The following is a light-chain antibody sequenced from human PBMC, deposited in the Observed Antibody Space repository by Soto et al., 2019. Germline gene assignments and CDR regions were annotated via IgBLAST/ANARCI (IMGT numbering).Light chain of an antibody. Sequence: QSALTQPRSVSGSPGQSVTISCTGTSSDVGGYNYVSWYQQHPGKAPKLMIYDVTKRPSGVPDRFSGSKSDNTASLTISGLQAEDEADYYCSSSAGSYTDVFATETKLTVL. V-gene: IGLV2-11*01. CDR1: SSDVGGYNY. CDR3: SSSAGSYTDV. J-gene: IGLJ1*01. CDR2: DVT.